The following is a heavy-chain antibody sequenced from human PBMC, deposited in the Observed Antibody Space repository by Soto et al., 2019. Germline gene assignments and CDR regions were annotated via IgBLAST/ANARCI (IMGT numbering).Heavy chain of an antibody. J-gene: IGHJ6*02. V-gene: IGHV3-74*01. D-gene: IGHD3-3*01. CDR1: GFTFSSYW. Sequence: GGSLRLSCAASGFTFSSYWMHWVRQAPGKGLVWVSRINSDGSSTSYADSVKGRFTISRDNAKNTLYLQMNSLRAEDTAVYYCARDVYDFWSGPSYYGMDVRGQGTTVTVSS. CDR2: INSDGSST. CDR3: ARDVYDFWSGPSYYGMDV.